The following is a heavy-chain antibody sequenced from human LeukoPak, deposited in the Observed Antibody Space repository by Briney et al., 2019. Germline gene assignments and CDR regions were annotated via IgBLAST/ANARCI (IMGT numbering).Heavy chain of an antibody. Sequence: ASVKVSCKASGYTLTGYYMHWVRQAPGQGLEWMGWINPNSGVTMYAQNFQGRVTMTRDTSISTAYMDLSRLRSDDTAVYYSARGGDSSSWYGWFDPWGQGTLVTVSS. V-gene: IGHV1-2*02. CDR2: INPNSGVT. D-gene: IGHD6-13*01. CDR3: ARGGDSSSWYGWFDP. J-gene: IGHJ5*02. CDR1: GYTLTGYY.